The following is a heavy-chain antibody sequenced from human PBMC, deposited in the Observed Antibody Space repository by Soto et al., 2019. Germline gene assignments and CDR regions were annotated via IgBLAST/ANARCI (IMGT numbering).Heavy chain of an antibody. J-gene: IGHJ6*02. D-gene: IGHD2-15*01. V-gene: IGHV1-69*12. CDR2: IIPLFGTA. CDR3: ARGSGGSSYYYYGMDV. Sequence: QVQLVQSGAEVKKPGSSVKVSCKASGGTFSSYAINWVRQAPGQGLEWMGGIIPLFGTANYAQKFQGRVTITADESTSTAYMELSSLRSEDTAVYYCARGSGGSSYYYYGMDVWGQGTTVTVSS. CDR1: GGTFSSYA.